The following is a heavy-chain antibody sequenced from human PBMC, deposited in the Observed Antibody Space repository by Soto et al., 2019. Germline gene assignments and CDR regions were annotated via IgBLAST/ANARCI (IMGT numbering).Heavy chain of an antibody. CDR2: MNPNSGNT. CDR1: GYTFTSYD. Sequence: GASVKVSCKASGYTFTSYDINWVRQATGQGLEWMGWMNPNSGNTGYAQKFQGRVTMTRNTSISTAYMELSSLRSEDTAVYYCARGFDIVVVPAAIQRPYGMDVWGQGTTVTVSS. V-gene: IGHV1-8*01. CDR3: ARGFDIVVVPAAIQRPYGMDV. J-gene: IGHJ6*02. D-gene: IGHD2-2*02.